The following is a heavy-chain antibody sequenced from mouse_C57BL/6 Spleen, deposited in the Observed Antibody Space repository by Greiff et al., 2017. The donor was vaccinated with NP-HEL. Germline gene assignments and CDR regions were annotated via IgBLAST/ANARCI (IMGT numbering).Heavy chain of an antibody. D-gene: IGHD3-1*01. CDR3: ASRALGFYAMDY. J-gene: IGHJ4*01. CDR1: GYTFTDYY. V-gene: IGHV1-19*01. CDR2: INPYNGGT. Sequence: VQLQQSGPVLVKPGASVKMSCKASGYTFTDYYMNWVKQSPGKSLEWIGVINPYNGGTSYNQKFKGKATLTVDKSSSTAYMELNSLTSEDSAVYYCASRALGFYAMDYWGQGTSVTVSS.